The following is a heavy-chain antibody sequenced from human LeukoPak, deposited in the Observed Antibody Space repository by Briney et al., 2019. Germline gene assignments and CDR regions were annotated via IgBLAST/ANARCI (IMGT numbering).Heavy chain of an antibody. CDR3: GGCSSTSCYYYYGMDV. CDR1: GGSISSSSYY. V-gene: IGHV4-39*01. D-gene: IGHD2-2*01. Sequence: SETLSLTCTVSGGSISSSSYYWGWIRQPPGKGLEWIGSIYYSGSTYYNSSLKSRVTISVDTSKNQFSLNLSSVTAADTAVYYCGGCSSTSCYYYYGMDVWGQGTTVTVSS. J-gene: IGHJ6*02. CDR2: IYYSGST.